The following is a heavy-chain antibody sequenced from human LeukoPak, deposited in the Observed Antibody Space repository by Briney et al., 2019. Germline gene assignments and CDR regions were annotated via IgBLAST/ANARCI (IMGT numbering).Heavy chain of an antibody. CDR3: AKDLYSSSSQYYFDY. Sequence: SGGSLRLSCAASGFTFSSYAMSWVRQAPGKGLEWVSAISGSGGSTYYADSVKGRFTISRDNSKNTLYPQMNSLRAEDTAVYYCAKDLYSSSSQYYFDYWGQGTLVTVSS. CDR2: ISGSGGST. V-gene: IGHV3-23*01. D-gene: IGHD6-6*01. J-gene: IGHJ4*02. CDR1: GFTFSSYA.